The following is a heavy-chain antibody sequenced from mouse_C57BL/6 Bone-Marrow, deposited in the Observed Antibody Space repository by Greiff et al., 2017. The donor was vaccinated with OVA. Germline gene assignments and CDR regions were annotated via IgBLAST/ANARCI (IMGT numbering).Heavy chain of an antibody. CDR2: IHPNSGST. Sequence: QVQLQQPGAELVKPGASVKLSCKASGYTFTSYWMHWVKQRPGQGLEWIGMIHPNSGSTNYNEKFKSKATLTVDKSSSTAYMHLIILTSEDSSVYSCARLRRYYLDYWGQGTTLTVSS. D-gene: IGHD1-1*01. CDR1: GYTFTSYW. J-gene: IGHJ2*01. CDR3: ARLRRYYLDY. V-gene: IGHV1-64*01.